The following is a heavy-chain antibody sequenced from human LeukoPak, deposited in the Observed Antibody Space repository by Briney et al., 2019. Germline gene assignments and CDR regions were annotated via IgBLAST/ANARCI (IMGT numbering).Heavy chain of an antibody. CDR3: AKDFAKYCSGGCDFQH. D-gene: IGHD2-15*01. CDR2: VSYDGSNK. J-gene: IGHJ1*01. CDR1: GFTFSSYA. Sequence: GGSPRLSCAASGFTFSSYAMHWVRQAPGKGLEWVAVVSYDGSNKYYADSVKGRFTISRDNSKNTLYLQMKSLRAEDTAVYYCAKDFAKYCSGGCDFQHWGQGTLVTVSS. V-gene: IGHV3-30*18.